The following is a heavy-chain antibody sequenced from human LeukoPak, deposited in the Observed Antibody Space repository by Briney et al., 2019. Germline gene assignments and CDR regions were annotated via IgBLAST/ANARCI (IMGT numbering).Heavy chain of an antibody. V-gene: IGHV3-33*01. D-gene: IGHD1-7*01. CDR1: GFTFSSFG. Sequence: PGGSLRLSCAASGFTFSSFGMHWVRQAPGKGLECVAVIWYDASNKYYADSVKGRFTISRDNSKNTLYLYMNSLRDDDTAVYYCVRGVGVSRFNYLDPWGQGTLVIVSS. J-gene: IGHJ5*02. CDR2: IWYDASNK. CDR3: VRGVGVSRFNYLDP.